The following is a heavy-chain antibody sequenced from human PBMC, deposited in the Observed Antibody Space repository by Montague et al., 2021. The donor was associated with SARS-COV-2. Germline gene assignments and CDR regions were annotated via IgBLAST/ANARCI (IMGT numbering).Heavy chain of an antibody. J-gene: IGHJ5*01. D-gene: IGHD2-21*01. CDR3: ARQDAWAYCGDECYRGWFDS. CDR1: FGSISTYY. V-gene: IGHV4-59*01. Sequence: SETLSLTCTVSFGSISTYYWSWIRQPPGKGLEWSGFIFYNGSTKYNPSLKRRVSISLDTSKNQFSLKLSSVTAADTAVYYCARQDAWAYCGDECYRGWFDSWGQGTLGTVSS. CDR2: IFYNGST.